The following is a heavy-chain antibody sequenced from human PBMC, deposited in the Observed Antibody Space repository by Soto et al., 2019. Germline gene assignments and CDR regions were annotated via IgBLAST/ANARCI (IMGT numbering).Heavy chain of an antibody. CDR1: GGTFSSYA. Sequence: QVQLVQSGAAVKKPGSSVKVSCKASGGTFSSYAINWVRQAPGQGLEWMGGIIRIFGTPDYAQRFQGRVTITADESTSTAYMELSSLRSEDTAVYYCARQGSNEYYSYGMDVWGQGTTVTVSS. CDR3: ARQGSNEYYSYGMDV. D-gene: IGHD3-10*01. J-gene: IGHJ6*02. V-gene: IGHV1-69*12. CDR2: IIRIFGTP.